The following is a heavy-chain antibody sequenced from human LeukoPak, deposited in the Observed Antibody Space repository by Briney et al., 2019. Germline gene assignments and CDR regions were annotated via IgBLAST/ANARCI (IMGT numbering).Heavy chain of an antibody. V-gene: IGHV4-34*09. Sequence: SETLSLTRAVYGGSFSGYYWSWIRQPPGKGLEWIGEINHSGSTYYNPSLKSRVTISVDTSKNQFSLKLRSVTAADTAVYYCARGGITGTSRFLDYWGQGTLVTVSS. CDR2: INHSGST. CDR1: GGSFSGYY. CDR3: ARGGITGTSRFLDY. J-gene: IGHJ4*02. D-gene: IGHD1-7*01.